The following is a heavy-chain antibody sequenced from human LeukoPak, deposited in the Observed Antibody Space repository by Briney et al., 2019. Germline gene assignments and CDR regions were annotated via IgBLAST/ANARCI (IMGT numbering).Heavy chain of an antibody. CDR1: GGSISSYY. CDR2: IYYSGST. Sequence: SETLSLTCTVSGGSISSYYWSWIRQPPGKGLEWIGYIYYSGSTNYNPFLKSRVTISVDTSKNQFSLKLSSVTAADTAVYYCASYANYYGSGSYYPFDYWGQGTLVTVSS. V-gene: IGHV4-59*12. J-gene: IGHJ4*02. D-gene: IGHD3-10*01. CDR3: ASYANYYGSGSYYPFDY.